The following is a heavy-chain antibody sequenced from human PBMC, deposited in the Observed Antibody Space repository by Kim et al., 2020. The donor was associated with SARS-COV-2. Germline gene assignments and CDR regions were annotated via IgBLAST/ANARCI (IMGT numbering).Heavy chain of an antibody. D-gene: IGHD5-18*01. Sequence: DSVMGRYTISRDNSKNTLYLQMNSRSAEDTAVYYCARGGDSCGCHDAFDIWGQGTMVTVSS. J-gene: IGHJ3*02. V-gene: IGHV3-30*07. CDR3: ARGGDSCGCHDAFDI.